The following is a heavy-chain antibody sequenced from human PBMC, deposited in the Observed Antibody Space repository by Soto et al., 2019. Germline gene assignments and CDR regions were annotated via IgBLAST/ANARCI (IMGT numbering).Heavy chain of an antibody. Sequence: QVQLVQSGAEVKKPGASVKVSCKASGYTFTSYGISWVRQAPGQGLEWMGWISDCNGNTNYAQKLQGRVTMTTDPSTSTAYMELRSLRSDDTAVYYCAFSLVVVAARGAFDYWGQGTLVTVSS. CDR1: GYTFTSYG. CDR2: ISDCNGNT. V-gene: IGHV1-18*01. D-gene: IGHD2-15*01. J-gene: IGHJ4*02. CDR3: AFSLVVVAARGAFDY.